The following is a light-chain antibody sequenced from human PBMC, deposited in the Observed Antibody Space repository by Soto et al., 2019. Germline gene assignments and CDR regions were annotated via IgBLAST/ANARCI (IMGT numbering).Light chain of an antibody. J-gene: IGKJ4*01. CDR2: DAS. CDR1: QSVSSY. Sequence: EIVLTQSPATLSLSPGERVTLSCRASQSVSSYLAWYQQKPGQAPRLLIYDASNRATGIPARFSGSGSGTDFTLTIRSLEPEDLSVYYCQQRSNWRGVTFGGGTKVEIK. CDR3: QQRSNWRGVT. V-gene: IGKV3-11*01.